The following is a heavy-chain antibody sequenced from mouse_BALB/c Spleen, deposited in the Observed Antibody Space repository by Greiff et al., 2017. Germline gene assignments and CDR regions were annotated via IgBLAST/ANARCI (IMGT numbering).Heavy chain of an antibody. Sequence: VQRVESGPGLVQPSQSLSITCTVSGFSLTSYGVHWVRQSPGKGLEWLGVIWSGGSTDYNAAFISRLSISKDNSKSQVFFKMNSLQADDTAIYYCARNEDYYGRFFAYWGQGTLVTVSA. D-gene: IGHD1-1*01. V-gene: IGHV2-4-1*01. CDR2: IWSGGST. CDR1: GFSLTSYG. CDR3: ARNEDYYGRFFAY. J-gene: IGHJ3*01.